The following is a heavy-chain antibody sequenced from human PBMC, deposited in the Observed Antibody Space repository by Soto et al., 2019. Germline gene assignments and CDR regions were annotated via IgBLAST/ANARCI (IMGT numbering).Heavy chain of an antibody. Sequence: EVQLVESGGGLVQPGGSLDLSCATSGFDFSGSAMHWVRQASGRGLEWLGRIRTKPNSYATIYAASVKDRITISRDDSKKIVYLHMSGLKTEDTAVYYCARPISSGWFDPWGQGTLVSVTS. CDR1: GFDFSGSA. CDR2: IRTKPNSYAT. D-gene: IGHD6-19*01. J-gene: IGHJ5*02. CDR3: ARPISSGWFDP. V-gene: IGHV3-73*01.